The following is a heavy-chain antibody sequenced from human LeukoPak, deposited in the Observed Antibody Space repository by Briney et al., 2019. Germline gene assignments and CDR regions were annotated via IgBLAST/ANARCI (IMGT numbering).Heavy chain of an antibody. CDR2: IRHDGNAK. D-gene: IGHD2-15*01. V-gene: IGHV3-7*01. CDR1: GFAFSDFW. J-gene: IGHJ4*02. CDR3: ATSHDSAGND. Sequence: GGSLRLSCAASGFAFSDFWMSWFRQAPGKGLEWVANIRHDGNAKNYVPSVRGRFTISRDNAKNSLYLQMNSLTVEDTAVYYCATSHDSAGNDWGQGTLVTVSS.